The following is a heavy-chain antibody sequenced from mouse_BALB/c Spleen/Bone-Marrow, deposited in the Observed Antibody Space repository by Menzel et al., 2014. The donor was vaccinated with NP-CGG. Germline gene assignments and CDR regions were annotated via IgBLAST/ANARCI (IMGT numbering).Heavy chain of an antibody. CDR2: ILPGSTGT. CDR1: GYTFSGYW. V-gene: IGHV1-9*01. J-gene: IGHJ4*01. Sequence: QVQLQQSGAELMKPGASVKISCKTTGYTFSGYWIEWVKQRPGHGLEWIGEILPGSTGTNYNEKFKDKATFTADTSSNTAYIQLSILTSEYSAVYYCARDGYSSLAMDYWGQGASVTVSS. CDR3: ARDGYSSLAMDY. D-gene: IGHD2-3*01.